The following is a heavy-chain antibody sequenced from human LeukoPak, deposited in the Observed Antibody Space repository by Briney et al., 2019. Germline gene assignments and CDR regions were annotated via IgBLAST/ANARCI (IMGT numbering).Heavy chain of an antibody. V-gene: IGHV1-69*13. CDR3: AVGSSSWYVY. J-gene: IGHJ4*02. D-gene: IGHD6-13*01. CDR1: GGTFSIYA. CDR2: IIPIFGTA. Sequence: ASVKVSFKASGGTFSIYAISWVRQAPGQGLEWMGGIIPIFGTANYAQKFQGRVTITADESTSTAYMELSSLRSEDTAVYYCAVGSSSWYVYWGQGTLVTVSS.